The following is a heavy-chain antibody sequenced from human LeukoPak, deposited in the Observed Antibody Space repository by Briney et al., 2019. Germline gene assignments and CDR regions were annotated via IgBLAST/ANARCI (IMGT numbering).Heavy chain of an antibody. D-gene: IGHD1-7*01. Sequence: SQTLSLTCAISGDSVSSNSAAWNWIRQSPSRGLEWLGRTYYRSKWYNDYAVSVKSRITINPDTSKNQFSLQLNSVTPEDTAVYYCARGTGTTGGPRARYYYYYMDVWGKGTTVTVSS. J-gene: IGHJ6*03. CDR3: ARGTGTTGGPRARYYYYYMDV. V-gene: IGHV6-1*01. CDR2: TYYRSKWYN. CDR1: GDSVSSNSAA.